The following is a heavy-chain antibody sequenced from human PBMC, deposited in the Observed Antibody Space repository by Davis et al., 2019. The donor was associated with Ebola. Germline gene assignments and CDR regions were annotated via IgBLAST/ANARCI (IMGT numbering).Heavy chain of an antibody. CDR3: ARVLGRLNSAVYY. Sequence: AASVKVSCKASGYTFTSYAMHWVRQAPGQRLEWMGWINAGNGNTKYTQKFQGRVTITRDTSASTAYMELSSLRSEDTAVYYCARVLGRLNSAVYYWGQGTLVTVSS. V-gene: IGHV1-3*01. CDR2: INAGNGNT. D-gene: IGHD3-16*01. CDR1: GYTFTSYA. J-gene: IGHJ4*02.